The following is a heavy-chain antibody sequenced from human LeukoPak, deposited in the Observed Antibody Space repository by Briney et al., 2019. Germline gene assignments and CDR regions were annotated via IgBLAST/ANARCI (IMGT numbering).Heavy chain of an antibody. CDR1: GYSFSSYW. J-gene: IGHJ4*02. Sequence: GESLKISCEGSGYSFSSYWIGWVRQLPGKGLEWVGIIYPGDSDTRYSPSFQGQVTISADKSINTAYLQWSSLKASDSAMYYCARCSYGSFLFDYWGQGTLLTVSS. CDR2: IYPGDSDT. CDR3: ARCSYGSFLFDY. D-gene: IGHD2-15*01. V-gene: IGHV5-51*01.